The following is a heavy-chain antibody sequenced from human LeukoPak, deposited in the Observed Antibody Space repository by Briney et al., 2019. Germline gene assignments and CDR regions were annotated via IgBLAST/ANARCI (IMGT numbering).Heavy chain of an antibody. J-gene: IGHJ4*02. D-gene: IGHD4-11*01. Sequence: PSQTLSLTCTVSGDSITTGRYYWSWVRQPAGKGLEWIGRVYINGVTHYDPSLKSRVTISLDTSKNQFSLRLISVTAADTAVYHCAREWQYQFDYWGQGRLVTISS. V-gene: IGHV4-61*02. CDR2: VYINGVT. CDR1: GDSITTGRYY. CDR3: AREWQYQFDY.